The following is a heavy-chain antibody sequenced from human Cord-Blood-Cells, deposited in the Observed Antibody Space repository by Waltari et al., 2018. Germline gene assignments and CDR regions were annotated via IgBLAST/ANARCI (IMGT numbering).Heavy chain of an antibody. D-gene: IGHD7-27*01. V-gene: IGHV3-30*04. CDR2: ISYDGSNK. CDR1: GLTFSSYA. J-gene: IGHJ3*02. CDR3: ARESGDAFDI. Sequence: QVQLVESGGGVVQPGRSLRLSCAASGLTFSSYAMHWVRQAPGKGLEWVAVISYDGSNKYYADSVKGRFTISRDNSKNTLYLQMNSLRAEDTAVYYCARESGDAFDIWGQGTMVTVSS.